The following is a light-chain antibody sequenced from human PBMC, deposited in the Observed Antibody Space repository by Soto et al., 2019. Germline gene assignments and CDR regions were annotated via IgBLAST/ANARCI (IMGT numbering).Light chain of an antibody. CDR1: QRVDSS. Sequence: EIVMTQSPAILSLSSGERATLSCGASQRVDSSLAWYQQTPGQAPKLPIHGASTRAPGVPARFSGSGSGTEFTLTISSLQSEDFAVYYCQQYYKWPRTFGQGTKVDIK. J-gene: IGKJ1*01. CDR2: GAS. V-gene: IGKV3-15*01. CDR3: QQYYKWPRT.